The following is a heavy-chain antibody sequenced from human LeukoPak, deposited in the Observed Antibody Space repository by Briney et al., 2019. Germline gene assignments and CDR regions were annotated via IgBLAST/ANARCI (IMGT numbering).Heavy chain of an antibody. Sequence: GGSLRLSCEASGFSFSSYNMDWVRQTPGKGLEWISSITTSSTYTFYADSVKGRFTISRDSSKNTLYLQMNSLRAEDTAVYYCARALVPQYSAGWYYFDYWGQGTLVAVSS. CDR3: ARALVPQYSAGWYYFDY. CDR2: ITTSSTYT. CDR1: GFSFSSYN. J-gene: IGHJ4*02. D-gene: IGHD6-19*01. V-gene: IGHV3-21*04.